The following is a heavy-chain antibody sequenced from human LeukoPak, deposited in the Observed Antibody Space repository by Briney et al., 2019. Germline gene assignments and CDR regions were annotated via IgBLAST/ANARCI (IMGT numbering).Heavy chain of an antibody. J-gene: IGHJ3*02. Sequence: GASVKVSCKASGYTFTGYYMHWVRQAPGQGLEWMGWINPNSGGTNYAQKFQGRVTTTRDTSISTAYMELSRLRSDDTAVYYCAREGYYYGSGSSYRSGAFDIWGQGTMVTVSS. CDR2: INPNSGGT. V-gene: IGHV1-2*02. CDR1: GYTFTGYY. D-gene: IGHD3-10*01. CDR3: AREGYYYGSGSSYRSGAFDI.